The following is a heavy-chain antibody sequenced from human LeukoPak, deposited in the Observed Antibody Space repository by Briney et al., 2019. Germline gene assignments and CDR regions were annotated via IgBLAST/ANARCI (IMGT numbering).Heavy chain of an antibody. J-gene: IGHJ4*02. V-gene: IGHV1-46*01. CDR1: GYTFTGYY. CDR3: ARSDAIAAAGNMYFDY. D-gene: IGHD6-13*01. CDR2: INPSGFST. Sequence: GASVKVSCKASGYTFTGYYMHWVRQAPGQGLEWMGIINPSGFSTSYAQKFQGRVTMTRDTSTSTVYMELSSLRSEDTAVYYCARSDAIAAAGNMYFDYWGQGTLVTVSS.